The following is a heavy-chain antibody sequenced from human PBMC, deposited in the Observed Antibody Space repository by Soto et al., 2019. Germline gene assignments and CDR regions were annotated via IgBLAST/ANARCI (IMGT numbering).Heavy chain of an antibody. CDR3: ARATLGYCSGGSCNDAFDI. J-gene: IGHJ3*02. CDR2: INPNSGGT. V-gene: IGHV1-2*04. CDR1: GYTFTGYY. D-gene: IGHD2-15*01. Sequence: QVQLVQSGAEVKKPGASVKVSCKASGYTFTGYYMHWVRQAPGQGLEWMGWINPNSGGTNYAQKFQGWVPMTRDTSISTAYMELSRLRSDDTAVYYCARATLGYCSGGSCNDAFDIWGQGTMVTVSS.